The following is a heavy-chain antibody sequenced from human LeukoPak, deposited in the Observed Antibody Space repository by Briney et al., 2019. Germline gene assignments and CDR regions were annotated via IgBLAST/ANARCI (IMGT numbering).Heavy chain of an antibody. V-gene: IGHV5-51*01. CDR3: ARSNYYDGRLRLPDY. Sequence: GESLKISCKGSGYSFTSYWIGWVRQMPGKGLEWMGIIYPGDSDTRYSPSFQGQVTISADKSISTAYLQWSSLKASDTAMYYCARSNYYDGRLRLPDYWGQGTLVTVSS. CDR1: GYSFTSYW. CDR2: IYPGDSDT. J-gene: IGHJ4*02. D-gene: IGHD3-22*01.